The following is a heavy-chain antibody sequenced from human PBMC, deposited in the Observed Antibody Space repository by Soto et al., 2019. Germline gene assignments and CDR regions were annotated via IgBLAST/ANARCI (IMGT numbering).Heavy chain of an antibody. J-gene: IGHJ6*02. V-gene: IGHV4-31*03. CDR3: ARVCGGDCHYGMDV. Sequence: QVQLQESGPGLVKPSQTLSLTCTVSGGSISSGGYYWTWIRQHPGKGLEWIGYIYYSGSTYYNPSLKSRVTMSVDTSKIQFSLKLSSVTAADTAVYYCARVCGGDCHYGMDVWGQATTVTVSS. CDR1: GGSISSGGYY. D-gene: IGHD2-21*02. CDR2: IYYSGST.